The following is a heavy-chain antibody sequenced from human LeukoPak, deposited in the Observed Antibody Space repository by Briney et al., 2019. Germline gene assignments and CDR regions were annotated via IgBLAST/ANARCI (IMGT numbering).Heavy chain of an antibody. V-gene: IGHV3-15*01. CDR3: ARDNDRKDDS. Sequence: GGSLRLSCAASGFTFSNAWMSWVRQAPGKGLEWVGRIKSKNDGGTTDYAAPVKGRFTISRDDSKNSLYLQMTSLRTEDTAVYYCARDNDRKDDSWGQGTLVTVSS. CDR2: IKSKNDGGTT. J-gene: IGHJ5*02. CDR1: GFTFSNAW. D-gene: IGHD3-16*01.